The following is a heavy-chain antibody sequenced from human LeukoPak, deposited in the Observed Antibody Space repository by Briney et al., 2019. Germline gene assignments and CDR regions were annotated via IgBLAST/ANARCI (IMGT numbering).Heavy chain of an antibody. Sequence: GGSLRLSCAASGFTFSSYSMNWVRQAPGKGLEWVSYISSSSSTIYYADSVKGRFTISRDNAKNSLYLQMNSLRAEDTAVYYCARGRLRGVIDYWGQGTLVTVSS. V-gene: IGHV3-48*01. D-gene: IGHD4-17*01. J-gene: IGHJ4*02. CDR3: ARGRLRGVIDY. CDR2: ISSSSSTI. CDR1: GFTFSSYS.